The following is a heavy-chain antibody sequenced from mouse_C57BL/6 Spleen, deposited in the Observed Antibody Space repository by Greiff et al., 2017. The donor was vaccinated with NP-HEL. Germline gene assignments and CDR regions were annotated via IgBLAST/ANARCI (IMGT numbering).Heavy chain of an antibody. D-gene: IGHD4-1*01. J-gene: IGHJ2*01. CDR2: IDPSDSYT. V-gene: IGHV1-69*01. Sequence: QVQLQQPGAELVMPGASVKLSCKASGYTFTSYWMHWVKQRPGQGLEWIGEIDPSDSYTNYNQKFKGKSTLTVDKSSSTAYMQLSSLTSEDSAVYYCARLGPYFDYWGQGTTLTVSS. CDR1: GYTFTSYW. CDR3: ARLGPYFDY.